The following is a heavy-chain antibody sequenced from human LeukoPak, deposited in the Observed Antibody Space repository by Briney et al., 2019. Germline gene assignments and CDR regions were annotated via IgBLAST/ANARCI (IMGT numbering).Heavy chain of an antibody. J-gene: IGHJ5*02. V-gene: IGHV3-30*18. CDR2: ISYDGSNK. CDR1: GFTFNSYG. D-gene: IGHD3-3*01. CDR3: AKEDRNYDFWSGYYTGGFDP. Sequence: GGSLRLSCAASGFTFNSYGMHWVRQAPGKGLEWVAVISYDGSNKYYADSVKGRFTISRDNSKNTLYLQMNSLRAEDTAVYYCAKEDRNYDFWSGYYTGGFDPWGQGTLVTVSS.